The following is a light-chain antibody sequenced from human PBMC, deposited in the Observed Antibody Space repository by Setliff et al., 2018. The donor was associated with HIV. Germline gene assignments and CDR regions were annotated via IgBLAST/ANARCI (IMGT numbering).Light chain of an antibody. CDR2: DVI. CDR3: CSNTGSNTFV. CDR1: SSDVGSYNY. V-gene: IGLV2-11*01. J-gene: IGLJ1*01. Sequence: QSALAQPRSVSGSPGQSVTISCTGTSSDVGSYNYVSWYQQHPGKAPKLIIYDVIERPSGVPDRFSGSKSGNVASLTISGLQAEDEADYYCCSNTGSNTFVFGTGTKVTVL.